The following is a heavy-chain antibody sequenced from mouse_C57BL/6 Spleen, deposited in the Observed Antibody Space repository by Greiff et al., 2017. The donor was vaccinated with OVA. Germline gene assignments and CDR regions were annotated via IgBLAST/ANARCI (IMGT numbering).Heavy chain of an antibody. V-gene: IGHV3-6*01. CDR3: ARDGDYYYGSSYAY. CDR1: GYSITSGYY. Sequence: VQLQQSGPGLVKPSQSLSLTCSVTGYSITSGYYWNWIRQFPGNKLEWMGYISYDGSNNYNPSLKNRISITRDTSKNQFFLKLNSVTTEDTATYYCARDGDYYYGSSYAYWGQGTLVTVSA. CDR2: ISYDGSN. D-gene: IGHD1-1*01. J-gene: IGHJ3*01.